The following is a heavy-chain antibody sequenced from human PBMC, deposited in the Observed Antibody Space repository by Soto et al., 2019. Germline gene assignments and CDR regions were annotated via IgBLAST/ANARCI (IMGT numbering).Heavy chain of an antibody. V-gene: IGHV4-34*01. J-gene: IGHJ3*02. CDR2: MCHSGGT. Sequence: QVQLQQWGAGLLKPSETLSLTCAVYGGFVSSGGYYWSWIRQPPGKGLEWIGEMCHSGGTHFNPSRKSRVTISVDTTKNQFSLKMSSVTAADTALYYCARVERGTATTVVHAFDIWGPGTMVTVSS. CDR1: GGFVSSGGYY. CDR3: ARVERGTATTVVHAFDI. D-gene: IGHD1-1*01.